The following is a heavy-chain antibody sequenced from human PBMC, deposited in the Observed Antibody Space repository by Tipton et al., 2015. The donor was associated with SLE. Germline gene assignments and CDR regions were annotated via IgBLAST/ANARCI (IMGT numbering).Heavy chain of an antibody. Sequence: TLSLTCTVSGGSISSYSFYWRWIRQPPGKGLEWIGYIYYSGSTSYNPSLKSRVSISRDMSKNQLSLDLTSVTAADTAVYYCAREVVAPDAFDIWGQGTTVTVSS. CDR1: GGSISSYSFY. J-gene: IGHJ3*02. V-gene: IGHV4-30-4*07. CDR2: IYYSGST. D-gene: IGHD5-12*01. CDR3: AREVVAPDAFDI.